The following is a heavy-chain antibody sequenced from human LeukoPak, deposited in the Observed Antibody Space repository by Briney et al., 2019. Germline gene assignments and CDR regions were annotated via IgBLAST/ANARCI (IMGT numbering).Heavy chain of an antibody. CDR2: INHSGST. CDR3: ARVGASSSSRGAYFDY. V-gene: IGHV4-34*01. Sequence: PSETLSLTCAVYGGSFSGYYWSWIRQPPGKGLEWIGEINHSGSTNYNPSLKSRVTISVDTSKNQFSLKLSSVTAADTAVYYCARVGASSSSRGAYFDYWGQGTLVTVSS. CDR1: GGSFSGYY. D-gene: IGHD6-6*01. J-gene: IGHJ4*02.